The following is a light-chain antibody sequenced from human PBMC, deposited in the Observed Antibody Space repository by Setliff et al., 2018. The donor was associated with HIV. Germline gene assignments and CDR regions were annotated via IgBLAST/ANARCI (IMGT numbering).Light chain of an antibody. CDR1: SSNIGSNA. J-gene: IGLJ2*01. CDR2: STN. Sequence: QSVLTQPPSASGTPGQRVTIPCSGSSSNIGSNAVNWYQQFPGTAPKLLIYSTNQRPSGVPDRFPGSKSGTSAPLAISGLQSEEEADYYCATWDDSLNGVVFGGGTKVTVL. V-gene: IGLV1-44*01. CDR3: ATWDDSLNGVV.